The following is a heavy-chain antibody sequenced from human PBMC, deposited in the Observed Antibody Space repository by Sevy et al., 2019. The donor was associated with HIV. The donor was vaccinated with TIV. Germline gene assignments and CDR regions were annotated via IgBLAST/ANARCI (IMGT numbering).Heavy chain of an antibody. D-gene: IGHD6-13*01. J-gene: IGHJ4*02. CDR3: ARAVGSSSWYSFDY. CDR1: GYTFTSYG. CDR2: ISAYNGNT. V-gene: IGHV1-18*01. Sequence: ASVKVSCKASGYTFTSYGISWVRQAPGQGLEWMGWISAYNGNTNDAQKLQGRVTMTTDTSTSTAYMELRSLRSDDTAVYYCARAVGSSSWYSFDYWCQGTLVTVSS.